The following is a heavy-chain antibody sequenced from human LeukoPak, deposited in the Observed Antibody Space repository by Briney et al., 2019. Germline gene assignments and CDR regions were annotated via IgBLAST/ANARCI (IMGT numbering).Heavy chain of an antibody. CDR1: GGSISSSNW. CDR2: IYHSGST. D-gene: IGHD4-17*01. Sequence: SETLSLTCAVSGGSISSSNWWSWVRQPPGKGLEWIGEIYHSGSTNYNPSLKSRVTISVDKSKNQFSLKLSSVTAADTAVYYCARARGDYGNWFDPWGQGTLVTVSS. V-gene: IGHV4-4*02. J-gene: IGHJ5*02. CDR3: ARARGDYGNWFDP.